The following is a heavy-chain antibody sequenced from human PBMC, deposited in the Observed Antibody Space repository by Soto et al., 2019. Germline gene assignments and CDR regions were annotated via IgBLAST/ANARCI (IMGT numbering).Heavy chain of an antibody. Sequence: GGSLRLSCAASGFTFSSYGMHWVRQAPGKGLEWVAVISYDGSNKYYADSVKGRFTISRDNSKNTLYLQMNSLRAEDTAVYYCAKDSGRWFGESFDYWGQGTLVTVSS. CDR1: GFTFSSYG. CDR3: AKDSGRWFGESFDY. J-gene: IGHJ4*02. D-gene: IGHD3-10*01. V-gene: IGHV3-30*18. CDR2: ISYDGSNK.